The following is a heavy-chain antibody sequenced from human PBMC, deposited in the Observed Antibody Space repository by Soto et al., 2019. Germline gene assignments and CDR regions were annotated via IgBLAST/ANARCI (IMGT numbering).Heavy chain of an antibody. CDR1: GYXFTSYW. CDR3: ASRSYYDSSGYVD. J-gene: IGHJ4*02. CDR2: IYPGDSDT. V-gene: IGHV5-51*01. D-gene: IGHD3-22*01. Sequence: EXLKISCKSSGYXFTSYWVVWVRHMPGKGLEWMGIIYPGDSDTRYSPSFQCQVTISADKSISTAYLQWSSLQPSDTAMYYCASRSYYDSSGYVDWGQGTLVTVSS.